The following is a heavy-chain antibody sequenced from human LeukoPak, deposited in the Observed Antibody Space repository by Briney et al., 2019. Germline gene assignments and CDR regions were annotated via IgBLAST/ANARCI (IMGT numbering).Heavy chain of an antibody. CDR3: AKDSGGWYNWFDP. CDR1: GFPFDDYA. Sequence: SLRLSCGASGFPFDDYAMPWVRQAPGKGLEWVSGISWNSGSIGHADSVKGRFTISRDNAKNSLYLQMNSLRAEDTALYYCAKDSGGWYNWFDPWGQGTLVTVSS. D-gene: IGHD6-19*01. CDR2: ISWNSGSI. J-gene: IGHJ5*02. V-gene: IGHV3-9*01.